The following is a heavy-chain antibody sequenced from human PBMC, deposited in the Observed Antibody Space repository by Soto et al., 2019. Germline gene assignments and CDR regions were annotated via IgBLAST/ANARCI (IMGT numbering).Heavy chain of an antibody. V-gene: IGHV4-34*01. J-gene: IGHJ4*02. CDR2: INHSGST. CDR1: CGSFSGYY. Sequence: PSETLSLTCAVYCGSFSGYYWSWIRQPPGKGLEWIGEINHSGSTNYNPSLKSRVTMSVDTSKNQFSLKLSSVTAADTAVYYCEKPPSFDCWGQGPLVTVS. CDR3: EKPPSFDC.